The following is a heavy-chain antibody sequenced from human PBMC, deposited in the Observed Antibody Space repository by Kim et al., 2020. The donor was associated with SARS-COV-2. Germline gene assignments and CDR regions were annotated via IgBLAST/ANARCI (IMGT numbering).Heavy chain of an antibody. J-gene: IGHJ4*02. V-gene: IGHV3-23*01. CDR2: ISGSGGST. D-gene: IGHD2-2*02. Sequence: GGSLRLSCAASGFTFSSYAMSWVRQAPGKGLEWVSAISGSGGSTYYADSVKGRFTISRDNSKNTLYLQMNSLRAEDTAVYYCAKAKVVPAAILGEFDYWGQGTLVTVSS. CDR1: GFTFSSYA. CDR3: AKAKVVPAAILGEFDY.